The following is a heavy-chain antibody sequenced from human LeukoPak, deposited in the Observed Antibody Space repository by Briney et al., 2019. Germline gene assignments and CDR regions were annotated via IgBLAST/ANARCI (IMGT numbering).Heavy chain of an antibody. CDR1: GYTFTSYG. V-gene: IGHV1-18*01. D-gene: IGHD1-26*01. J-gene: IGHJ4*02. CDR3: ARDLGPIVGAYFDY. CDR2: ISAYNGNT. Sequence: ASVKVSCKASGYTFTSYGISWVRQAPGQGPEWMGWISAYNGNTNHAQKLQGRVTMTTDTSTSTAYMELKSLRSDDTAVYYCARDLGPIVGAYFDYWGQGTLVTVSS.